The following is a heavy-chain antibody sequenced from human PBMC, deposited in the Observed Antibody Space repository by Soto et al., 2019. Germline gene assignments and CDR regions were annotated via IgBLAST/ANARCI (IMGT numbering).Heavy chain of an antibody. D-gene: IGHD5-18*01. V-gene: IGHV3-48*02. CDR3: ASYSFKQFDY. CDR2: ISSSSSTI. Sequence: PGGSLRLSCGASGFTFSSYSMNWVRQAPGKGLEWVSYISSSSSTIYYTDSVKGRFTISRDNAKNSLYLQMNSLRDEDTAVYYCASYSFKQFDYWGQGTLVTVSS. J-gene: IGHJ4*02. CDR1: GFTFSSYS.